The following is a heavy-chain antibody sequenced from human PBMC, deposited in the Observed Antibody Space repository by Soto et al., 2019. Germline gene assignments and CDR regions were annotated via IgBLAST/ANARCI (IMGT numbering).Heavy chain of an antibody. CDR1: GGSISSSSYY. Sequence: QLQLQESGPGLVKPSETLSLTCTVSGGSISSSSYYWGWIRQPPGKGLEWIGSIYYSGSTYYNPSLKSRVTISVDTSKNQFSLKLSSVTAADTAVYYCARHASDYYGSGTLDWFDPWGQGTLVTVSS. D-gene: IGHD3-10*01. V-gene: IGHV4-39*01. CDR3: ARHASDYYGSGTLDWFDP. CDR2: IYYSGST. J-gene: IGHJ5*02.